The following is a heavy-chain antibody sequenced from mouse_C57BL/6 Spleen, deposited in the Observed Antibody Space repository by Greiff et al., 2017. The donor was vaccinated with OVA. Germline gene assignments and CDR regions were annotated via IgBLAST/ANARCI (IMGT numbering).Heavy chain of an antibody. Sequence: EVKLMESGEGLVKPGGSLKLSCAASGFTFSNYAMSWVRQTTEKRLEWVAYISSGCDYIYYADTFKGRFTISRDNARNTRCLQMSSLKSEDTATYYCTREGGRAMDYWGQGTSVTVSS. CDR1: GFTFSNYA. V-gene: IGHV5-9-1*02. J-gene: IGHJ4*01. CDR2: ISSGCDYI. CDR3: TREGGRAMDY.